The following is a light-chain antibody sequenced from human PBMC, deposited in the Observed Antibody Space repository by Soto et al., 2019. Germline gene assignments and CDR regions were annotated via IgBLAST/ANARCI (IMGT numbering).Light chain of an antibody. CDR2: GAS. CDR3: QQYNNWPWT. Sequence: EIVMTQSPATLSVSPGERATLSCRASQSVSSNLAWYQQKPGQAPRLLIYGASTRATGVPARFSGSGSGTEFPLPISRLQSEDFEVNYCQQYNNWPWTFGQGTKVEIK. CDR1: QSVSSN. V-gene: IGKV3-15*01. J-gene: IGKJ1*01.